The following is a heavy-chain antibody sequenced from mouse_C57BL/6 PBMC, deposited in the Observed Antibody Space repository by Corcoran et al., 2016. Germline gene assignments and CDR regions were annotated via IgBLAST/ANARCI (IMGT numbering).Heavy chain of an antibody. Sequence: QVQLQQSGAELARPGASVKLSCKASGYTFTSYGISWVNQRTGQGLEWIGEIYPRSGNTYYNEKFKGKATLTADKSSSTAYMELRSLTSEDSAVYFCASGYYGSSLGRFAYWGQGTLVTVSA. D-gene: IGHD1-1*01. CDR1: GYTFTSYG. CDR2: IYPRSGNT. V-gene: IGHV1-81*01. CDR3: ASGYYGSSLGRFAY. J-gene: IGHJ3*01.